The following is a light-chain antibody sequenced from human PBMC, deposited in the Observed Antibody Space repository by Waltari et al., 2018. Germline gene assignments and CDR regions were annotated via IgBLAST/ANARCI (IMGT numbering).Light chain of an antibody. CDR2: DTS. V-gene: IGKV3-20*01. CDR1: KNVGRS. J-gene: IGKJ1*01. CDR3: QHNVRLPVT. Sequence: IVLTPSPGTLSLSPGESATLSCRASKNVGRSLVWYQQKPGQAPRLLIYDTSTRATGIPDRFSGSGSGTDFSLTIARLEPEDFAVYYCQHNVRLPVTFGQGTKVEI.